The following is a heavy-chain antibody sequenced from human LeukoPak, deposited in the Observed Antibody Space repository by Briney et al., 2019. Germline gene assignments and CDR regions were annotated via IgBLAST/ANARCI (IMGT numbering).Heavy chain of an antibody. Sequence: ASVKVSCKASGYTFTDYYMHWVRQAPGQGLEWMGRINPNSGGAKYAQKFQGRVTMTRDTSISTAYMELNRLTSDDTAVYYCAKCGDFIAASYNWFDPWGPGTLVTVSS. D-gene: IGHD6-13*01. CDR2: INPNSGGA. J-gene: IGHJ5*02. V-gene: IGHV1-2*06. CDR3: AKCGDFIAASYNWFDP. CDR1: GYTFTDYY.